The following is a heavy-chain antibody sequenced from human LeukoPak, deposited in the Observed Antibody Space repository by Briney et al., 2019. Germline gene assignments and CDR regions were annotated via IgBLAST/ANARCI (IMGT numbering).Heavy chain of an antibody. CDR3: AKDRDYFDSSGDY. Sequence: PGESPRLSCAASGFSFSSYDMSWVRQAPGKGLEWVSAISGSGGSTYYADSVKGRFTISRDNTNYTLYLQMNSLRVEDTAFYYCAKDRDYFDSSGDYWGQGTLVTVSS. CDR1: GFSFSSYD. D-gene: IGHD3-22*01. V-gene: IGHV3-23*01. J-gene: IGHJ4*02. CDR2: ISGSGGST.